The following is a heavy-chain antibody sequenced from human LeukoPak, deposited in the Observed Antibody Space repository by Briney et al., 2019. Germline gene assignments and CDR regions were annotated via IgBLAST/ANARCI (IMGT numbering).Heavy chain of an antibody. V-gene: IGHV4-59*01. CDR3: ARENSNSWYLDY. CDR1: GGSISTYY. CDR2: IYNSGST. D-gene: IGHD6-13*01. J-gene: IGHJ4*02. Sequence: SETLSLTCTVSGGSISTYYWSWIRQPPGKGLEWIGYIYNSGSTNYNPSLKSRVTISVDTSKNQFSLKLSSVTAADTAVYYCARENSNSWYLDYWGQGTLVTVSS.